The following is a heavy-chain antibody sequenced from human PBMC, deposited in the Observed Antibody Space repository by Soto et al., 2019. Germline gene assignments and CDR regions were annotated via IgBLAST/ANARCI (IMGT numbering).Heavy chain of an antibody. D-gene: IGHD6-19*01. CDR3: ASAQTQWPQAFDI. Sequence: PGESLKISCKGSGYSFTSYWIGWVRQMPGKGLEWMGIIYPGDSDTRYSPSFQGQVTISADRSISTAYLQWSSLKASDTAMYYCASAQTQWPQAFDIWGQGTMVTVSS. V-gene: IGHV5-51*01. CDR1: GYSFTSYW. CDR2: IYPGDSDT. J-gene: IGHJ3*02.